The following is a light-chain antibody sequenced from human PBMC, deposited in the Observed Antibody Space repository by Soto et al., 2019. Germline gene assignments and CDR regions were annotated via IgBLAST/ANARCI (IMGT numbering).Light chain of an antibody. J-gene: IGKJ1*01. CDR2: GVS. V-gene: IGKV3-20*01. Sequence: EIVLTQSPGTLSMSPGERATLSCRASQSISHKYLAWFQKRPGQAPRLLIHGVSVRATGIPDRFSASGFGTDFTLTISRLEPEDFAVYYCQLYSGSPWTCGQGTKVEIK. CDR1: QSISHKY. CDR3: QLYSGSPWT.